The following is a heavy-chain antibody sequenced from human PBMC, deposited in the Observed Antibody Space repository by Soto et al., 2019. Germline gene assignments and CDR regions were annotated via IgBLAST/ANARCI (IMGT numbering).Heavy chain of an antibody. Sequence: QLQLQESGPGLVKPSETLSLTCTVSGGSISSSTYYWAWIRQPPGSGLEWIGGIYYRGNPYYNPSLKSRVTISVDTSKNQFSLRLSSVTAADTAVYYCARKNDAAASKPPDYWGQGTLVTVSS. D-gene: IGHD6-25*01. J-gene: IGHJ4*02. CDR1: GGSISSSTYY. CDR3: ARKNDAAASKPPDY. V-gene: IGHV4-39*01. CDR2: IYYRGNP.